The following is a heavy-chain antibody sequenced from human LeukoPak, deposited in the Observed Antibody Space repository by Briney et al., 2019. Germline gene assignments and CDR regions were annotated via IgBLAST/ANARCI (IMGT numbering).Heavy chain of an antibody. CDR3: ARLGRVYYYGMDV. Sequence: GGSLRLSCAASGFTVSSNYMSWVRQAPGKGLEWVSVIYSGGSTYYADSVKGRFTISRDNSKNTLYLQMNSLRAEDTAVYYCARLGRVYYYGMDVWGQGTTVTVSS. CDR2: IYSGGST. V-gene: IGHV3-66*01. CDR1: GFTVSSNY. J-gene: IGHJ6*02.